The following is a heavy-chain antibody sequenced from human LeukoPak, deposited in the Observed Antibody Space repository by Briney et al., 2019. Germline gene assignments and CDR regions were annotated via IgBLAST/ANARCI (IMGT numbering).Heavy chain of an antibody. Sequence: GGSLRLSCAASGFSFSSNWMHWVRQAPGKGLVWVSRISSDGSSTSYADSVKGRFTISRDNAKNTLYLQMNSLRAEDAAVYYCAREHYGFGYWGQGTLVTVSS. V-gene: IGHV3-74*01. CDR2: ISSDGSST. CDR1: GFSFSSNW. J-gene: IGHJ4*02. D-gene: IGHD4-17*01. CDR3: AREHYGFGY.